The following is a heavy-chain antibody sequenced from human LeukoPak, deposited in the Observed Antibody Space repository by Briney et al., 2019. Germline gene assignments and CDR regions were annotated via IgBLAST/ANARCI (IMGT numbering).Heavy chain of an antibody. D-gene: IGHD6-13*01. CDR3: ASQGYSSSWYYFDY. V-gene: IGHV4-59*08. J-gene: IGHJ4*02. CDR2: IYYSGST. Sequence: SETLSLTCTVSGCSISSYYWSWVRQPPGKGLEWIGYIYYSGSTNYNPSLKSRVTISVDTSKNQFSLKLSSVTAADTAVYYCASQGYSSSWYYFDYWGQGTLVTFSS. CDR1: GCSISSYY.